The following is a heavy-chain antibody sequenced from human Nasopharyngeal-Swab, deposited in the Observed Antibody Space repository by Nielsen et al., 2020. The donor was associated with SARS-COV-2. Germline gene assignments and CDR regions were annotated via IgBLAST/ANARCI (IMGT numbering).Heavy chain of an antibody. V-gene: IGHV4-59*13. J-gene: IGHJ4*02. CDR1: GGSISSYY. CDR3: ARGTADHSNPSFDY. CDR2: IYYSGST. Sequence: SETLSLTCTVSGGSISSYYWSWIRQPPGKGLEWIGYIYYSGSTNYNPSLKSRVTISVDTSKNQFSLKLSSVTAADTAVYYCARGTADHSNPSFDYWGQGVLVTVSS. D-gene: IGHD4-11*01.